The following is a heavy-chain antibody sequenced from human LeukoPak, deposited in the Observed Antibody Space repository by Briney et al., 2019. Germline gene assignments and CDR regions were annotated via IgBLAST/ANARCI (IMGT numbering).Heavy chain of an antibody. D-gene: IGHD2-8*02. J-gene: IGHJ4*02. CDR3: ARGYWFYFDY. Sequence: SETLSLTCTVSGVSMNYYFWNWIRQPAGKGLEWIGRVYTRGTTSYNPSLKSRVTISVDTSKNQFSLRLSSVTAADTAVYYCARGYWFYFDYWGQGTLVTVSS. CDR1: GVSMNYYF. CDR2: VYTRGTT. V-gene: IGHV4-4*07.